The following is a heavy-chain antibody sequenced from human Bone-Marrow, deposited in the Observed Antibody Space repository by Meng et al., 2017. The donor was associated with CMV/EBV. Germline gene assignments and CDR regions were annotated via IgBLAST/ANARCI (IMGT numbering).Heavy chain of an antibody. J-gene: IGHJ6*02. V-gene: IGHV3-66*02. CDR2: IYSGGST. Sequence: GGSLRLSCAASGFTVSSNYMSWVRQAPGKGLEWVSVIYSGGSTYYADSVEGRFTISRDNSKNTLYLQMNSLRAEDTAAYYCARVITMIVVGFYYYGMDVWGQGTTVTVSS. CDR1: GFTVSSNY. D-gene: IGHD3-22*01. CDR3: ARVITMIVVGFYYYGMDV.